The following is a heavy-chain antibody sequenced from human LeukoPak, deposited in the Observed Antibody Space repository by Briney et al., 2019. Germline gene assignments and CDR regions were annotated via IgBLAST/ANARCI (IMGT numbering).Heavy chain of an antibody. CDR3: AKEDYYDSSGYYGPDY. Sequence: QSGGSLRLSCGASGFTFSSYAMSWVRQAPGKGLEWVSAISDSGGCTYYADSVKGRFTISRDNSKNTLYLQMNSLRAEDTAVYYCAKEDYYDSSGYYGPDYWGQGTLVTVSS. J-gene: IGHJ4*02. CDR2: ISDSGGCT. CDR1: GFTFSSYA. D-gene: IGHD3-22*01. V-gene: IGHV3-23*01.